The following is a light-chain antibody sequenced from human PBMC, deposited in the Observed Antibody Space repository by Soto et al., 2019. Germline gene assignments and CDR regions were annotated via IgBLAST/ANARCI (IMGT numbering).Light chain of an antibody. CDR3: QQYNNWPLT. Sequence: EIVMTQSPATLSVSPGERATLSCGASQSVSSNLAWYQQKPGQAPRLLIYGASTRATGIPARFSGSGSGTEFTLTISSLQSEDSAFYYCQQYNNWPLTLGGGTKVEIK. V-gene: IGKV3-15*01. J-gene: IGKJ4*01. CDR1: QSVSSN. CDR2: GAS.